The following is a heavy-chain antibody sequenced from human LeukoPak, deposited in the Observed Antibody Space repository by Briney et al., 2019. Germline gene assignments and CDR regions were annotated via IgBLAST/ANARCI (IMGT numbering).Heavy chain of an antibody. Sequence: SVKVSCKASGGTFSSYAISWVRQAPGQGLEWMGGIIPIFGTANYAQKFQGRVTITTDESTSTAYMELSSLRSEDAAVYYCARDRGGSSWYNWFDPWGQGALVTVSS. D-gene: IGHD6-13*01. CDR1: GGTFSSYA. V-gene: IGHV1-69*05. CDR3: ARDRGGSSWYNWFDP. J-gene: IGHJ5*02. CDR2: IIPIFGTA.